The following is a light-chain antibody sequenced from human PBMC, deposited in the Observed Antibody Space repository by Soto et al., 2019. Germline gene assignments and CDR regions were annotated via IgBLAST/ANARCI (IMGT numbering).Light chain of an antibody. J-gene: IGLJ1*01. Sequence: QSALTQPASVSGSPGQSITISCTGTSNDIGVYNYVAWYQQYPGNAPKLIMSEVTNWPSGISDRFSGSKSGNTASLTISGLQAGDEADYYCSSSTRSSTTIFGTGTKLTVL. CDR1: SNDIGVYNY. CDR2: EVT. CDR3: SSSTRSSTTI. V-gene: IGLV2-14*01.